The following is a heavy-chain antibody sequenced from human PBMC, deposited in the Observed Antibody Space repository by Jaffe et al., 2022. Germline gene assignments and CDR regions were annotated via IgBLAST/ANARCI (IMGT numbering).Heavy chain of an antibody. J-gene: IGHJ6*03. CDR1: GYTFTSYY. CDR2: INPSGGST. CDR3: ARGHTYLYSYGVSAMDV. V-gene: IGHV1-46*01. D-gene: IGHD5-18*01. Sequence: QVQLVQSGAEVKKPGASVKVSCKASGYTFTSYYMHWVRQAPGQGLEWMGIINPSGGSTSYAQKFQGRVTMTRDTSTSTVYMELSSLRSEDTAVYYCARGHTYLYSYGVSAMDVWGKGTTVTVSS.